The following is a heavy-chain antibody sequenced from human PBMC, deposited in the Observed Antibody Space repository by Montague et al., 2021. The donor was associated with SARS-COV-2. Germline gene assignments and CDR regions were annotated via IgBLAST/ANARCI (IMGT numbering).Heavy chain of an antibody. V-gene: IGHV3-48*02. CDR3: ARVVGPTSYYYYGMDV. CDR1: GFTFSSYN. Sequence: SLRLSCAASGFTFSSYNMNWVRQAPGKGLEWVSYISSSSSTIYYADSVKGRFTISRDSAKDSLYLQMNSLRDEDTAVFYCARVVGPTSYYYYGMDVWGQGTTVTVSS. J-gene: IGHJ6*02. CDR2: ISSSSSTI. D-gene: IGHD1-26*01.